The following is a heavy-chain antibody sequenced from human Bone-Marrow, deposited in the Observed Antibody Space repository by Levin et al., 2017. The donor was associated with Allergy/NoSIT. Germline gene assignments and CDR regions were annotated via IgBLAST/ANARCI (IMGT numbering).Heavy chain of an antibody. J-gene: IGHJ4*02. CDR1: GASVDTGGYY. D-gene: IGHD5-18*01. CDR2: IYFSGST. CDR3: AVLGVDTGY. Sequence: SETLSLTCSVSGASVDTGGYYWSWVRQHPGKGLEWIAYIYFSGSTYYNPSLGGRVSISSDTSRNQFSLSVISVTAADSAVYYCAVLGVDTGYWGQGTRVAVSS. V-gene: IGHV4-31*03.